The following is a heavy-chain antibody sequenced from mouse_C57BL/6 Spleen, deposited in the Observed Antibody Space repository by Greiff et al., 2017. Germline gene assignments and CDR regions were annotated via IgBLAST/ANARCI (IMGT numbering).Heavy chain of an antibody. V-gene: IGHV1-53*01. CDR3: AREATVVATPSFDG. Sequence: QVQLQQPGTELVKPGASVKLSCKASGYTFTSYWMHWVKQRPGQGLEWIGNINPSNGGTNYNEKFKSKATLTADKSSSTAYMQLSSLTSEDSAVYYCAREATVVATPSFDGWGTGTTVTVSS. D-gene: IGHD1-1*01. J-gene: IGHJ1*03. CDR2: INPSNGGT. CDR1: GYTFTSYW.